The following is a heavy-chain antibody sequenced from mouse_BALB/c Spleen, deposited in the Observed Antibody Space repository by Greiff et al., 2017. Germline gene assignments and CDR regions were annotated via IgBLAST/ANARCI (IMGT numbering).Heavy chain of an antibody. CDR3: AREGASITTVVATEGAWFAY. Sequence: QVHVKQSGAELVRPGVSVKISCKGSGYTFTDYAMHWVKQSHAKSLEWIGVISTYYGDASYNQKFKGKATMTVDKSSSTAYMELARLTSEDSAIYYCAREGASITTVVATEGAWFAYWGQGTLVTVSA. J-gene: IGHJ3*01. D-gene: IGHD1-1*01. CDR1: GYTFTDYA. CDR2: ISTYYGDA. V-gene: IGHV1S137*01.